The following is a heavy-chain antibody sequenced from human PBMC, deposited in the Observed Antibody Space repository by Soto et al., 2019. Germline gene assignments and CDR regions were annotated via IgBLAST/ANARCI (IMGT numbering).Heavy chain of an antibody. CDR3: ARARLRAVYAFDF. D-gene: IGHD4-17*01. Sequence: SETLSLTCTLSGVSITSGAYYWTWVRQHPGKGLVWIGYIYYNGNTYFSPSLKSRLTISIDTSKNQFSLKLSSVTAADTAMYYCARARLRAVYAFDFWGQGTMVTVSS. J-gene: IGHJ3*01. CDR2: IYYNGNT. V-gene: IGHV4-31*03. CDR1: GVSITSGAYY.